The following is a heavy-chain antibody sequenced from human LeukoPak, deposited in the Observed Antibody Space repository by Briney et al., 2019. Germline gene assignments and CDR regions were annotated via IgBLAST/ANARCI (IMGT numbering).Heavy chain of an antibody. D-gene: IGHD3-9*01. CDR2: INHSGST. J-gene: IGHJ4*02. Sequence: PSETLSLTCAVSGGSFSGYYWSSIRHPPGKGLEWIGEINHSGSTNYNPSLKSRVTISVDTSKNQFSLKLSSVTAADTAVYYCARETRPYDILTGYYTGYFDYWGQGTLVTVSS. V-gene: IGHV4-34*01. CDR1: GGSFSGYY. CDR3: ARETRPYDILTGYYTGYFDY.